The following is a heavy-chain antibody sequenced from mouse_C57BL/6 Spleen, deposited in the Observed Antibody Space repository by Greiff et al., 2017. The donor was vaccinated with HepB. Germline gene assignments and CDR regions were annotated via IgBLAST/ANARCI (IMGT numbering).Heavy chain of an antibody. CDR3: TRDLLTGTWFAY. D-gene: IGHD4-1*01. V-gene: IGHV5-9-1*02. J-gene: IGHJ3*01. CDR1: GFTFSSYA. Sequence: EVMLVESGEGLVKPGGSLKLSCAASGFTFSSYAMSWVRQTPEKRLEWVAYISSGGDYIYYADTVKGRFTISRDNARNTLYLQMSSLKSEDTAMYYCTRDLLTGTWFAYWGQGTLVTVSA. CDR2: ISSGGDYI.